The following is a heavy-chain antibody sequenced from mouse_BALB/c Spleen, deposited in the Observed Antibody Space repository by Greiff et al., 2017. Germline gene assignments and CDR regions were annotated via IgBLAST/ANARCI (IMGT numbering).Heavy chain of an antibody. D-gene: IGHD1-1*01. Sequence: EVKLMESGGDLVKPGGSLKLSCAASGFTFSSYGMSWVRQTPDKRLEWVATISSGGSYTYYPDSVKGRFTISRDNAKNTLYLQMSSLKSEDTAMYYCARRGYGSSYPYAMDYWGQGTSVTVSS. CDR1: GFTFSSYG. J-gene: IGHJ4*01. CDR3: ARRGYGSSYPYAMDY. V-gene: IGHV5-6*02. CDR2: ISSGGSYT.